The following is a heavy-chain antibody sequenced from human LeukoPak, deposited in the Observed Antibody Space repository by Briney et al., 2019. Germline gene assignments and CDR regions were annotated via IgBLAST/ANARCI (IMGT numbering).Heavy chain of an antibody. Sequence: GGSLRLSCAASGFTFSSHAMSWVRQAPGKGLEWVSSIIGIGDTTDYADSVKGRFTISRDNSKNTLYLQMNSLTAEDTAVYYCVRGWQQLGSWGRGTLVTVSS. CDR2: IIGIGDTT. D-gene: IGHD1-1*01. CDR3: VRGWQQLGS. J-gene: IGHJ5*02. V-gene: IGHV3-23*01. CDR1: GFTFSSHA.